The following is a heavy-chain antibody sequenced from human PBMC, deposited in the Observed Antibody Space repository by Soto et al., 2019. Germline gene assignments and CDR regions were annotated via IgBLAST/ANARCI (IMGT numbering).Heavy chain of an antibody. V-gene: IGHV1-69*06. D-gene: IGHD2-2*01. J-gene: IGHJ6*02. CDR2: IIPIICTA. Sequence: QVQLVQSGAEVKKPGSSVKVSCQAYGGTFSSYAISWVRQAPGQGLEWMGGIIPIICTATYAQKFQGRVRISAGKSSRTAYMGPSSLGSEDTAVYYWSREPGGYCSSTSCYLYYYGMDGWGQGTTVTVSS. CDR1: GGTFSSYA. CDR3: SREPGGYCSSTSCYLYYYGMDG.